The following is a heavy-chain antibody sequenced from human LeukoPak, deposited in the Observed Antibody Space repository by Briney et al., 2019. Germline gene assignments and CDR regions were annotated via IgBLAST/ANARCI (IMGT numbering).Heavy chain of an antibody. D-gene: IGHD3-22*01. CDR1: GFTFSSYS. CDR3: AKVRVYDSSGYYHGPYYFDY. Sequence: GGSLRLSCAASGFTFSSYSMNWVRQAPGKGLEWVSSISSSSSYIYYADSVKGRFTISRDNAKNSLYLQMNSLRAEDTAVYYCAKVRVYDSSGYYHGPYYFDYWGQGTLVTVSS. J-gene: IGHJ4*02. CDR2: ISSSSSYI. V-gene: IGHV3-21*01.